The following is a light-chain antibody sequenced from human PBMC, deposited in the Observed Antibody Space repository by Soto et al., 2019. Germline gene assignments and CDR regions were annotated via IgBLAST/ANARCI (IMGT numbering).Light chain of an antibody. V-gene: IGLV2-14*01. CDR3: SSYTSSSTLDV. J-gene: IGLJ1*01. CDR2: EVS. CDR1: SSDIGAYDY. Sequence: LTQPASLSGSPGQSITISCTGTSSDIGAYDYVSWFQQHPGKAPKLMIYEVSNRPSGVSNRFSGSKSGNTASLTISGLQAEDEADYYCSSYTSSSTLDVFGTGTKVTVL.